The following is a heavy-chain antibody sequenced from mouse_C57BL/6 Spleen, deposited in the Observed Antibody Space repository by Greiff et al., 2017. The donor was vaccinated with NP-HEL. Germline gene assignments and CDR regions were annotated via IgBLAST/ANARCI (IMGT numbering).Heavy chain of an antibody. V-gene: IGHV5-17*01. CDR3: ARPGDGYYRWYFEV. Sequence: EVKLVESGGGLVKPGGSLKLSCAASGFTFSDYGMHWVRQAPEKGLEWVAYISSGSSTIYYADTVKGRFTISRDNAKNTLFLQMTSLRSEDTAMYYCARPGDGYYRWYFEVWGTGTTVTVSS. D-gene: IGHD2-3*01. CDR1: GFTFSDYG. CDR2: ISSGSSTI. J-gene: IGHJ1*03.